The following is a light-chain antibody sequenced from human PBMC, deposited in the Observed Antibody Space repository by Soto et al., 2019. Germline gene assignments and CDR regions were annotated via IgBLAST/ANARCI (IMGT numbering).Light chain of an antibody. V-gene: IGKV1-33*01. CDR1: QDISNS. Sequence: DIQMTQSPSSLSASIGDRVTITCQARQDISNSLNWYQQKPGKAPRLLIYDASILQTGVPSTFSGSGSGTDFTFTITSLQPDDIATYYCQHYDSLSWTFGQGTKVDIK. J-gene: IGKJ1*01. CDR2: DAS. CDR3: QHYDSLSWT.